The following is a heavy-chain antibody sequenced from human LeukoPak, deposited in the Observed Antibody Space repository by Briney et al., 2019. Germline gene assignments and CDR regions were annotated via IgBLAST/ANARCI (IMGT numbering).Heavy chain of an antibody. D-gene: IGHD3-9*01. CDR2: IYSGGST. J-gene: IGHJ3*02. CDR3: ARGGDILTGTDAFDI. CDR1: GFTVSSNY. V-gene: IGHV3-53*01. Sequence: GGSLRPSCAASGFTVSSNYMSWVRQAPGKGLEWVSVIYSGGSTYYADSVKGRFTISRDNSKNTLYLQMNSLRAEDTAVYYCARGGDILTGTDAFDIWGQGTMVTVSS.